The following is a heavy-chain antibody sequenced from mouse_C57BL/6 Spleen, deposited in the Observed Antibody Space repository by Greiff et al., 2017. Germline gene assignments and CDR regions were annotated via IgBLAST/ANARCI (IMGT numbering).Heavy chain of an antibody. CDR1: GYSFTGYF. J-gene: IGHJ2*01. Sequence: EVQLVESGPELVKPGDSVKISCKASGYSFTGYFMNWVMQSHGKSLEWIGRINPYNGDTFYNQKFKGKATLTVDKSSSTAHMELRSLTSEDSAVYYCARYDYDEGGDYWGQGTTLTVSS. D-gene: IGHD2-4*01. CDR3: ARYDYDEGGDY. CDR2: INPYNGDT. V-gene: IGHV1-20*01.